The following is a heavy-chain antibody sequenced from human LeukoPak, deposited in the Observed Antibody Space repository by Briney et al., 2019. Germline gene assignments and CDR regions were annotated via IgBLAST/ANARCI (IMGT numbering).Heavy chain of an antibody. CDR2: IYSGGST. V-gene: IGHV3-53*01. CDR1: GFTVSSNY. CDR3: ARIDFWSGAPPRFDY. Sequence: PGGSLRLSCAASGFTVSSNYMSWVRQAPGKGLEWVSVIYSGGSTYYADSVKGRFTISRDNSKNTLYLQMNSLRAEDTAVYYCARIDFWSGAPPRFDYWGQGTLVTVSS. D-gene: IGHD3-3*01. J-gene: IGHJ4*02.